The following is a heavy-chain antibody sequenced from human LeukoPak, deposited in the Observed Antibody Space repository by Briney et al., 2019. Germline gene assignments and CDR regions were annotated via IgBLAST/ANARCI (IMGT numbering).Heavy chain of an antibody. J-gene: IGHJ5*02. Sequence: ASVKVSCKASGYTFTGYYMHWVRQAPGQGLEWMGWINPNSGGTNYAQKFQGRVTMTRDTSISTAYMELSRLRSDDTAVYYCARDYFAQIAARPPVNWFDPWGQGTLVTVSS. D-gene: IGHD6-6*01. CDR2: INPNSGGT. CDR1: GYTFTGYY. CDR3: ARDYFAQIAARPPVNWFDP. V-gene: IGHV1-2*02.